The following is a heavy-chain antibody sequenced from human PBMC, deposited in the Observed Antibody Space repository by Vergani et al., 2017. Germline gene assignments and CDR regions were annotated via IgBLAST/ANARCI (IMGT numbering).Heavy chain of an antibody. CDR1: GFTFSSYS. Sequence: EVQLVESGGGLVKPGGSLRLSCAASGFTFSSYSMNWVRQAPGKGLEWVSSISSSSSYIYYADSVKGRFTISRDNAKNSLYLQMNSLRAEDTAVYYCAKGSWIWGSYRTSSFDYWGQGTLVTVSS. CDR2: ISSSSSYI. CDR3: AKGSWIWGSYRTSSFDY. V-gene: IGHV3-21*01. D-gene: IGHD3-16*02. J-gene: IGHJ4*02.